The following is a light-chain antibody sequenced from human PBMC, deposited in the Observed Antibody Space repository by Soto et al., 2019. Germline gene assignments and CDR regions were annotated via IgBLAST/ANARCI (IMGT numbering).Light chain of an antibody. CDR1: QSVSSNY. CDR2: GAS. CDR3: QQYGGSPRT. J-gene: IGKJ1*01. Sequence: IVLTQSPGTLSLSPGERATLSCRASQSVSSNYLAWYQQKSGQAPRLLIYGASSRATGIPDRFSGSGSGTDFPLTISRLEPEDFAVYYCQQYGGSPRTFGQGTKVEIK. V-gene: IGKV3-20*01.